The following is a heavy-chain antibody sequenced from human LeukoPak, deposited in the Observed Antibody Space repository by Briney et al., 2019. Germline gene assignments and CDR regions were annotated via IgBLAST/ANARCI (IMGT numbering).Heavy chain of an antibody. D-gene: IGHD3-22*01. V-gene: IGHV3-48*04. CDR2: ISSSSSTI. Sequence: GGSLRLSCAASGFTFSSYSMNWVRQAPGKGLEWVSYISSSSSTIYYADSVKGRFTISRDNAKNSLYLQMNSLRAEDTAVYYCARIGRIYDSSGYGRWGQGTLVTVSS. J-gene: IGHJ4*02. CDR1: GFTFSSYS. CDR3: ARIGRIYDSSGYGR.